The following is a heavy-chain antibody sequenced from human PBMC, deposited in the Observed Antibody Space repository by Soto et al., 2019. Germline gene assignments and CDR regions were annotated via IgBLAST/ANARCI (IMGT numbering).Heavy chain of an antibody. CDR2: IYYSGST. CDR3: ARSITMVRGVPPGI. V-gene: IGHV4-61*01. J-gene: IGHJ4*02. CDR1: GGSVSSGSYY. Sequence: SETLSLTCTVSGGSVSSGSYYWSWIRQPPGKGLEWIGYIYYSGSTNYDPSLKSRVTISVDTSKNQFSLKLSSVTAADTAVYYCARSITMVRGVPPGIWGQGTLVTVSS. D-gene: IGHD3-10*01.